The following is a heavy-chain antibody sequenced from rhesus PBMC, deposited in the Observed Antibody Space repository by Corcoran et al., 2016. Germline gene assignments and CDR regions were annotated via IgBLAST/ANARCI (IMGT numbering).Heavy chain of an antibody. J-gene: IGHJ4*01. CDR1: GGSISDSYR. D-gene: IGHD6-25*01. CDR3: ARGVGAAAGIDY. Sequence: QVQLQESGPGVVKPSETLSLTCAVSGGSISDSYRWSWIRQPPGKGLEWIVYLYGSSTSTNYNPSPKSRVTISKDTSKNQFSLKLSSVTAADTAVYYCARGVGAAAGIDYWGQGVLVTVSS. V-gene: IGHV4S10*01. CDR2: LYGSSTST.